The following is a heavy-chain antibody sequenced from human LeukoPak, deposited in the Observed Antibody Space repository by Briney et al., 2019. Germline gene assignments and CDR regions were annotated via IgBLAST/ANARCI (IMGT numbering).Heavy chain of an antibody. Sequence: SETLSLTCTVSGGSISSSSYYWGWIRQPPGKGLEWIGSIYYSGSTYYNPSLKSRVTISVDTSKNQFSLKLSSVTAADTAVYYCARHLESSGLIDYWGQGTLVTVSS. V-gene: IGHV4-39*01. J-gene: IGHJ4*02. CDR3: ARHLESSGLIDY. CDR1: GGSISSSSYY. CDR2: IYYSGST. D-gene: IGHD6-19*01.